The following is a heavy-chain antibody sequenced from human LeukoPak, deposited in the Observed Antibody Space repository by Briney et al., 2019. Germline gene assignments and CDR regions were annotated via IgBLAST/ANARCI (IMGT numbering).Heavy chain of an antibody. V-gene: IGHV4-59*01. Sequence: SETLSLTCTVSGGSISSNYWSWIRQPPGKGLEWIGYIYYSGSTNYNPSLKSRVTISVDTSKNQFSLKLSSVTAADTAVYYCARGCDYDILTGYSHDAFDIWGQGTMVTVSS. CDR2: IYYSGST. D-gene: IGHD3-9*01. CDR3: ARGCDYDILTGYSHDAFDI. J-gene: IGHJ3*02. CDR1: GGSISSNY.